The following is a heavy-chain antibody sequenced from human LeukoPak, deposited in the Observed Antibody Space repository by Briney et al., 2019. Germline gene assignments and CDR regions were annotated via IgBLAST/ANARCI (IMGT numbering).Heavy chain of an antibody. CDR1: GFTFDDYA. CDR2: ISWNSGSI. Sequence: GGSLRLSCAASGFTFDDYAMHWVRQAPGKGLEWVSGISWNSGSIGYADSVKGRFTISRDNAKNSPYLQMNSLRAEDTALYYCAKDFPTYYDFWSGYHYFDYWGQGTLVTVSS. V-gene: IGHV3-9*01. D-gene: IGHD3-3*01. J-gene: IGHJ4*02. CDR3: AKDFPTYYDFWSGYHYFDY.